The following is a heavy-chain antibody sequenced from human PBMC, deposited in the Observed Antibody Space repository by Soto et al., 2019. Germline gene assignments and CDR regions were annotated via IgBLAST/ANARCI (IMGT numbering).Heavy chain of an antibody. V-gene: IGHV4-59*12. CDR2: IYYSGSA. Sequence: SETLSLTCTVSGASISSYHWSWIRQTPGKGLEWIGYIYYSGSANYNPSLKSRVTFSVDTSKNQVSLKLSSVTAADTAVYYCAIQNYDILTGLGRGMDVWGQGTTVTVSS. CDR3: AIQNYDILTGLGRGMDV. D-gene: IGHD3-9*01. J-gene: IGHJ6*02. CDR1: GASISSYH.